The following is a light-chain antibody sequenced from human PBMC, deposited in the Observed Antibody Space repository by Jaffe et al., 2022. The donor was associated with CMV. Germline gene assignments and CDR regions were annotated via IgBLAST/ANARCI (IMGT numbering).Light chain of an antibody. CDR3: QQYYTTPET. J-gene: IGKJ1*01. V-gene: IGKV1-NL1*01. CDR1: QDIRNS. Sequence: DIQMTQSPSSLSASVGDSLTITCRATQDIRNSLAWYQQKPGKAPKLLVSDASTLNSGVPSRFSGSGSGTDFSLTITSLQPEDFASYYCQQYYTTPETFGQGTKVEIK. CDR2: DAS.